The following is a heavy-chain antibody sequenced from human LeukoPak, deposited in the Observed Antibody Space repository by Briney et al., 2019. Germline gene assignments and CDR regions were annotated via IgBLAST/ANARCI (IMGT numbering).Heavy chain of an antibody. CDR3: ARGGIVGATYDY. J-gene: IGHJ4*02. CDR2: INHSGST. D-gene: IGHD1-26*01. CDR1: GGSFSGYY. V-gene: IGHV4-34*01. Sequence: PSETLSLTYAVYGGSFSGYYWSWIRQHPGTGLEWIGEINHSGSTNYNPSLKSRVTISVDTSKNQFSLKLSSVTAADTAVYYCARGGIVGATYDYWGQGTLVTVAS.